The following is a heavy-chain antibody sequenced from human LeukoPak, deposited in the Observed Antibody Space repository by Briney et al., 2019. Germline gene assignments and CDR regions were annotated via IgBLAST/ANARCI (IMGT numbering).Heavy chain of an antibody. D-gene: IGHD2-15*01. V-gene: IGHV4-39*01. CDR1: GGSINRSPYY. J-gene: IGHJ6*02. CDR2: IYYSGST. CDR3: ARQGYCSGGSCPPYYYYYGMDV. Sequence: SETLSLTCTVSGGSINRSPYYWGWIRQPPGKGLEWIGSIYYSGSTYYNPSLKSRVTISVDTSKNQFSLKLSSVTAADTAVYYCARQGYCSGGSCPPYYYYYGMDVWGQGTTVTVSS.